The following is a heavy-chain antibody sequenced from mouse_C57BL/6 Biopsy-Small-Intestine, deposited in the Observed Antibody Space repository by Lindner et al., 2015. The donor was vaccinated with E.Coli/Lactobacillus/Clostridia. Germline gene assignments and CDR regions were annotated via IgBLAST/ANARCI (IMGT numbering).Heavy chain of an antibody. J-gene: IGHJ2*01. CDR1: GYTFTSYG. CDR2: TYPRSGNT. V-gene: IGHV1-81*01. CDR3: ARWNDGYYGDY. Sequence: VQLQESGAELARPGASVKLSCKASGYTFTSYGISWVKQRTGQGLEWIGETYPRSGNTYYNEKFMGKATLTADKSSSTAYMEFRSLTSEDSAVYFCARWNDGYYGDYWGQGTTLTVSS. D-gene: IGHD2-3*01.